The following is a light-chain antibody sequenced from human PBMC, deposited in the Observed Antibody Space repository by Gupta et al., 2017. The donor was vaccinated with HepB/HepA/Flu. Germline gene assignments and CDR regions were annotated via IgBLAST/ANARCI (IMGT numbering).Light chain of an antibody. V-gene: IGLV1-44*01. J-gene: IGLJ2*01. CDR3: AAWDTSLNAVV. Sequence: HSVLTQSTSISGTPGQGVTISCSGSSSNVGSNNVNWYQQFPGTAPKLLIYYNDERPSGVPDRISGSKSGTSASLAISGLQSEDEADYYCAAWDTSLNAVVFGVGTKLTVL. CDR2: YND. CDR1: SSNVGSNN.